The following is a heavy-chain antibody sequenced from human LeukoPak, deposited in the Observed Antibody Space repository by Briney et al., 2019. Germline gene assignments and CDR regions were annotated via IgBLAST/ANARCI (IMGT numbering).Heavy chain of an antibody. D-gene: IGHD3-3*01. V-gene: IGHV4-59*01. Sequence: SETLSLTCAVYGASFRNYYWSWIRQPPGKGLEWIGYIYYSGSTNYNPSLKSRVTISVDTSKNQFSLKLSSVTAADTAVYYCARVRADYDFWSGYPHYFDYWGQGTLVTVSS. CDR3: ARVRADYDFWSGYPHYFDY. CDR1: GASFRNYY. J-gene: IGHJ4*02. CDR2: IYYSGST.